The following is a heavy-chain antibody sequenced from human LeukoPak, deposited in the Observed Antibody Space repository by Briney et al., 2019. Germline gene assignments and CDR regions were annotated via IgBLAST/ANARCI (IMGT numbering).Heavy chain of an antibody. Sequence: GASVKVSCKASGYTFTGYYMHWVRQAPGQGLEWKGWINPNSGGTNYAQKFQGRVTMTRDTSISTAYMELSRLRSDDTAVYYCARGPDYDSSGYYYVTDYFDYWGQGTLVTVSS. CDR1: GYTFTGYY. CDR3: ARGPDYDSSGYYYVTDYFDY. J-gene: IGHJ4*02. CDR2: INPNSGGT. V-gene: IGHV1-2*02. D-gene: IGHD3-22*01.